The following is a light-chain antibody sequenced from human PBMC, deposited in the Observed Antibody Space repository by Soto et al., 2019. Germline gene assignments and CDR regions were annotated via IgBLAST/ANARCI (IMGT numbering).Light chain of an antibody. CDR3: AAWDDSLNGYV. CDR2: NNN. J-gene: IGLJ1*01. CDR1: SSNIGTNA. Sequence: QSVLTQPPSASGTPGQRVTISCFGGSSNIGTNAVNWYQQLPGTAPKLLIYNNNQRPSGVPDRFSGSKSGTSASLAISGLQSEDEADYYCAAWDDSLNGYVFGTRTKVTVL. V-gene: IGLV1-44*01.